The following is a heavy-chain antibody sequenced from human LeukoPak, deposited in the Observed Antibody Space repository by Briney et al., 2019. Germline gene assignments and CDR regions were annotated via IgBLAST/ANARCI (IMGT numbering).Heavy chain of an antibody. CDR3: ARGLIAVAGRRTEAFDI. CDR2: MNPNRGNT. D-gene: IGHD6-19*01. CDR1: GYTFTSYD. Sequence: ASVKVSCKASGYTFTSYDINWVRQATGQGLEWMGWMNPNRGNTGYAQKFQGRVTITRNTSISTAYMELSSLRSEDTAVYYCARGLIAVAGRRTEAFDIWGQGTMVAVSS. V-gene: IGHV1-8*03. J-gene: IGHJ3*02.